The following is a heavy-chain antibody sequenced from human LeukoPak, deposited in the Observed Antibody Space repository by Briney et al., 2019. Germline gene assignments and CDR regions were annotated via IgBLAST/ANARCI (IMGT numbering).Heavy chain of an antibody. CDR1: GFTVTTYS. J-gene: IGHJ4*02. D-gene: IGHD1/OR15-1a*01. Sequence: PWGSLRLSCAASGFTVTTYSMHWVRQAPGKGLEFVSAIDSNGHRTYYGNSVKGRFTIFRDISKNTLYLQMNSLRAEDTAVYYCAKGRGQTRTGTMDYWGQGTLVTVSS. V-gene: IGHV3-64*01. CDR3: AKGRGQTRTGTMDY. CDR2: IDSNGHRT.